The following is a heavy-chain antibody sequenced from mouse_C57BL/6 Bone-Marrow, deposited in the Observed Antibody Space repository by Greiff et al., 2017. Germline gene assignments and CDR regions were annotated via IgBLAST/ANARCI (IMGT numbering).Heavy chain of an antibody. D-gene: IGHD2-2*01. J-gene: IGHJ3*01. Sequence: VQLQQPGAELVKPGASVKMSCKASGYTFTSYWINWVKQRPGQGLEWIGDIHPGSGSTNYNDKFKSKATLTVDTSSSTAYMQLSSLTSEDSAVYYCARSGYYGCDWAYWGQGTLVTVSA. V-gene: IGHV1-55*01. CDR1: GYTFTSYW. CDR3: ARSGYYGCDWAY. CDR2: IHPGSGST.